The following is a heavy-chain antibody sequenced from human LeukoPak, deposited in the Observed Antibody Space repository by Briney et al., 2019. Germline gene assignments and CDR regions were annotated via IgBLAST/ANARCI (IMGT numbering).Heavy chain of an antibody. CDR2: IYTSGST. CDR3: ARDFSVWFGELLHDY. J-gene: IGHJ4*02. V-gene: IGHV4-4*07. CDR1: GGSISSYY. Sequence: SETLSLTCTVSGGSISSYYWNWIRQPAGKGLEWIGRIYTSGSTSYNSSLKSRVTMSVDTSKNQFSLRLSSVTAADTAVYYCARDFSVWFGELLHDYWGQGTLVTVSS. D-gene: IGHD3-10*01.